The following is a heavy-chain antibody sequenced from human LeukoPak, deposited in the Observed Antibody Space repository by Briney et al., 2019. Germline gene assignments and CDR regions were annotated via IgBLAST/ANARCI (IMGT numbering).Heavy chain of an antibody. CDR1: GGSFSGYY. D-gene: IGHD5-18*01. CDR2: INHSGST. Sequence: SETLSLTCAVYGGSFSGYYWSWIRQPPGKGLEWIGEINHSGSTNYNPPLKSRVTISVDTSKNQFSLKLSSVTAADTAVYYCARAQRGYSYGYYYYYGMDVWGQGTTVTVSS. J-gene: IGHJ6*02. CDR3: ARAQRGYSYGYYYYYGMDV. V-gene: IGHV4-34*01.